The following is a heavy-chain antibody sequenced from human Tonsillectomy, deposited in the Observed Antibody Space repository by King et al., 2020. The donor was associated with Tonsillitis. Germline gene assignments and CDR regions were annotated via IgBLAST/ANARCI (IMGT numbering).Heavy chain of an antibody. J-gene: IGHJ4*02. Sequence: HVQLVESGGGVVQPGRSLRLSCEASGFTLSSHGMHWVRQAPGKGLEWVSFISFDGSNERYADSVKGRITISRDNSKNALFLQMDSLRAEDTAVYYCAREGRVKWLVPGFLDNWGRGTLVTVSS. V-gene: IGHV3-33*05. D-gene: IGHD6-19*01. CDR3: AREGRVKWLVPGFLDN. CDR1: GFTLSSHG. CDR2: ISFDGSNE.